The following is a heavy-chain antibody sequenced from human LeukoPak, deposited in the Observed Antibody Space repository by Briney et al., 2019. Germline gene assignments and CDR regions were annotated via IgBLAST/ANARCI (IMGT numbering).Heavy chain of an antibody. CDR3: ARRSTTVRGGLFFSGFDP. Sequence: PSETLSLTCTVSGGSISSYYWSWIRQPPGKGLEWIGYIYYSGSTNYNPSLKSRVTISVDTSKNQFSLKLSSVTAADTAVYYCARRSTTVRGGLFFSGFDPWGQGTLVTVSS. CDR1: GGSISSYY. CDR2: IYYSGST. V-gene: IGHV4-59*08. J-gene: IGHJ5*02. D-gene: IGHD3-10*01.